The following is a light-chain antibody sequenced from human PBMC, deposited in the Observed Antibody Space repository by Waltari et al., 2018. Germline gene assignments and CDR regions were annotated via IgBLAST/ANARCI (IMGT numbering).Light chain of an antibody. CDR1: QGVNSW. Sequence: DIHMTQSPSSVSASVVDTIFITCRASQGVNSWLALSQQKPGKAPRLLIYTATTLQSGVPSRFSGSGSGTHFTLTITNLQAEDSAVYYCQQTNDFPLTFGGGTKVEI. CDR2: TAT. J-gene: IGKJ4*01. CDR3: QQTNDFPLT. V-gene: IGKV1-12*01.